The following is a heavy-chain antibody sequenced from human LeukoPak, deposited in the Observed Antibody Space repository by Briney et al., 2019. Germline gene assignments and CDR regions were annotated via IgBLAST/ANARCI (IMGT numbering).Heavy chain of an antibody. J-gene: IGHJ4*02. D-gene: IGHD1-14*01. Sequence: PGGSLRLSCAASGFIFSNYAMYWVRQAPGKGLEWVAVISYDGSNKFNADSVRGRFTISRDDSENTLYLQMNSLRAEDTAVYYCAKATGYLLWGQGTLVTVSS. CDR1: GFIFSNYA. CDR3: AKATGYLL. CDR2: ISYDGSNK. V-gene: IGHV3-30-3*02.